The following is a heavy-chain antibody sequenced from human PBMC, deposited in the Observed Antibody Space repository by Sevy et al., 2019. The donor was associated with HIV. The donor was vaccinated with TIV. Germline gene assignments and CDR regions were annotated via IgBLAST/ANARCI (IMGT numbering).Heavy chain of an antibody. CDR1: GFTFSSYA. Sequence: GGSLRLSCAASGFTFSSYAMHWVRQAPGKGLEWVAVISYDGSNKYYADSVKGRFTISRDNSKNTLYQQMNSLRAEDTAVYYCARAQWLLSLDYWGQGTLVTVSS. V-gene: IGHV3-30-3*01. CDR2: ISYDGSNK. J-gene: IGHJ4*02. D-gene: IGHD3-3*01. CDR3: ARAQWLLSLDY.